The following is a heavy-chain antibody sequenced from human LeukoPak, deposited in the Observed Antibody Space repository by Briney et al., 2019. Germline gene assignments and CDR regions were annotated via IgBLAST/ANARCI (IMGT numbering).Heavy chain of an antibody. CDR1: GYSFTSYW. CDR2: IYPGDSDT. Sequence: GESLKISCKGSGYSFTSYWIGWVRQMPGKGLEWMGIIYPGDSDTRYRPSFQGQVTISADKSISTAYLQWSSLKASDTAMYYCARQLLVVVPAATTSYFDYWGQGTLVTVSS. D-gene: IGHD2-2*01. V-gene: IGHV5-51*01. J-gene: IGHJ4*02. CDR3: ARQLLVVVPAATTSYFDY.